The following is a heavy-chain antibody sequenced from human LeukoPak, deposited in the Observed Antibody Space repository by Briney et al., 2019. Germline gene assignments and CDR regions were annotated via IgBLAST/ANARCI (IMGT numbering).Heavy chain of an antibody. CDR3: ARTGVYDSSGYGENWFDP. D-gene: IGHD3-22*01. Sequence: PSETLSLTCTVSGGSISSYYWSWIRQPPGKGLEWIGYIYYSGSTNYNPSLKSRVTISVDTSKNQFSLKLSSVTAADTAVYYCARTGVYDSSGYGENWFDPWGQGTLVTVSS. CDR1: GGSISSYY. J-gene: IGHJ5*02. V-gene: IGHV4-59*01. CDR2: IYYSGST.